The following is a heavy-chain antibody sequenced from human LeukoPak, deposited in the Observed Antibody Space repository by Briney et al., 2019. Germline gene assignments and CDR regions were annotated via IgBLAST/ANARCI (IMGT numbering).Heavy chain of an antibody. D-gene: IGHD3-10*01. Sequence: NRGESLKISCKGSGYSFTSYWISWVRQMPGKGLEWMGRIDPSDSYTNYSPSFQGHVTISADKSISTAYLQWSSLKASDTAMYYCARRQLEYYDGSGNPAGGMDVWGKGTTVTVSS. J-gene: IGHJ6*04. CDR3: ARRQLEYYDGSGNPAGGMDV. CDR1: GYSFTSYW. CDR2: IDPSDSYT. V-gene: IGHV5-10-1*01.